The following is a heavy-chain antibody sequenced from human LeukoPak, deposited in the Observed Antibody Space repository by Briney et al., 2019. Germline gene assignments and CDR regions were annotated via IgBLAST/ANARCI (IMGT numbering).Heavy chain of an antibody. V-gene: IGHV1-8*01. J-gene: IGHJ6*03. D-gene: IGHD6-19*01. CDR2: MNPNSGNT. CDR3: ARPASIAVAGTRGYYMDV. Sequence: ASVKVSCKASGYTFTSYDINWVRQATGQGLEWMGWMNPNSGNTGYAQKFQGRVTMTRNTSISTAYMELSSLRSEDTAVYYCARPASIAVAGTRGYYMDVWGKGTTVTVSS. CDR1: GYTFTSYD.